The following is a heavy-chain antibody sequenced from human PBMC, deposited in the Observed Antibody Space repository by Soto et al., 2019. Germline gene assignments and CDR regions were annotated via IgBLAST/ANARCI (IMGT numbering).Heavy chain of an antibody. J-gene: IGHJ1*01. CDR1: GFTFSSYA. D-gene: IGHD3-22*01. V-gene: IGHV3-23*01. CDR3: AKEDNYYDSSGYYLEYFHH. Sequence: EVQLLESGGGLVQPGGSLRLSCAAPGFTFSSYAMTWVRQAPGKGLEWVSIISGSGGTTYYADSVKGRFTISRDNSKNTLYLQMNSLRADDTAVYYCAKEDNYYDSSGYYLEYFHHWGQGTLVTVSS. CDR2: ISGSGGTT.